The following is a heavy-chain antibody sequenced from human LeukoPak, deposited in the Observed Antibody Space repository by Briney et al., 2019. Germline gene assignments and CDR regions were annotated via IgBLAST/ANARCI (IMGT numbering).Heavy chain of an antibody. Sequence: GGSLRLSCAASGFTFSDYYMSWICQAPGKGLEWVSYISSSSSYTNCADSVKGRFTISRDNAKNSLYLQMNSLRAEDTAVYYCARYGSSWYYYYYGMDVWGQGTTVTVSS. D-gene: IGHD6-13*01. CDR3: ARYGSSWYYYYYGMDV. V-gene: IGHV3-11*06. J-gene: IGHJ6*02. CDR1: GFTFSDYY. CDR2: ISSSSSYT.